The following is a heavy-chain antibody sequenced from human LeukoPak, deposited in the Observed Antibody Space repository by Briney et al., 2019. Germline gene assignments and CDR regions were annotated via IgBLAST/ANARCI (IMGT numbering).Heavy chain of an antibody. CDR2: IYHSGST. Sequence: PSETLSLTCTVSGGSISSGGYYWSWIRQHPGKGLEWIGYIYHSGSTSYNPSLKSRVTISVDTSKNQFSLKLSSVTAADTGVYYCARGQHLYWFDPWGQGTPVTVSS. CDR1: GGSISSGGYY. J-gene: IGHJ5*01. V-gene: IGHV4-31*03. D-gene: IGHD5-18*01. CDR3: ARGQHLYWFDP.